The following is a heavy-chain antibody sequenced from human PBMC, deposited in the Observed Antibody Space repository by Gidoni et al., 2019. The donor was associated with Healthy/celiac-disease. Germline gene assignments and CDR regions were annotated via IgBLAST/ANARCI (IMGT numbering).Heavy chain of an antibody. D-gene: IGHD2-2*01. CDR1: GFTFGYYT. V-gene: IGHV3-9*01. Sequence: EVQLVESGGGLVQPGRSLRLSCAASGFTFGYYTIHWCRQAPGKGLGWVSGISGNSGSIGYADSVKDRFTITRDNAKDSLYLQMNSLRAEDTALYYCAKDSGEGIVVVPAHNYFDYWGQGTLVTVSS. CDR3: AKDSGEGIVVVPAHNYFDY. CDR2: ISGNSGSI. J-gene: IGHJ4*02.